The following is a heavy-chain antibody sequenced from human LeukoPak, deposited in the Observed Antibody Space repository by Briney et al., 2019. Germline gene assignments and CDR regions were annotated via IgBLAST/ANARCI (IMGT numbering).Heavy chain of an antibody. CDR2: IYSGGST. CDR3: ARVYQGVAIFDGIDY. D-gene: IGHD3-3*01. CDR1: GFTVSSNY. V-gene: IGHV3-53*01. Sequence: GGSLRLSCAASGFTVSSNYMSWVRQAPGKGLEWVSVIYSGGSTYYADSVKGRFTISRDNSKNTLYLQMNSLRAEDTAVYYCARVYQGVAIFDGIDYWGQGTLVTVSS. J-gene: IGHJ4*02.